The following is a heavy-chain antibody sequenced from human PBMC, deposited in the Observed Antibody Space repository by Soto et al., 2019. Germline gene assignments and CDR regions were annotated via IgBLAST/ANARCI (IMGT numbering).Heavy chain of an antibody. CDR1: GFTFSTYW. J-gene: IGHJ4*02. CDR2: INGDGSDT. CDR3: TRSITGFSYADS. Sequence: SLRLSCAASGFTFSTYWMHWVRQAPGKGLVWLSRINGDGSDTVYADSVKGRFTISRDNAKNTLYLQMKSLRAEDTAVYYCTRSITGFSYADSWGQGTLVTVSS. V-gene: IGHV3-74*01. D-gene: IGHD2-2*01.